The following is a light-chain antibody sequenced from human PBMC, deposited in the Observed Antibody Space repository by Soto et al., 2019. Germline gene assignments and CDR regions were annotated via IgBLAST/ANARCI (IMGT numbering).Light chain of an antibody. V-gene: IGKV3-20*01. CDR3: QHYGNLRWT. Sequence: EIVLTQSPGTLSLSPGERATLSCRASQSVSSSYLAWYQQRAGQAPRLLIYGASSRATGIPDRFSGSGSGTDFSLTISRLEPEDFAVYYCQHYGNLRWTFGQGTKVEIK. CDR1: QSVSSSY. J-gene: IGKJ1*01. CDR2: GAS.